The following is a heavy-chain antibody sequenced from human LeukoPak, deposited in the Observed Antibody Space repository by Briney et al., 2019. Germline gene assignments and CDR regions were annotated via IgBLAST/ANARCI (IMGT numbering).Heavy chain of an antibody. D-gene: IGHD2-2*01. Sequence: SETLSLTCTVSGGSISSYYWSWIRQPAGKGLEWIGRIYTSGSTNYNPSLKSRVTMSVDTSKNQFSLKLSSVTAADTAVYYCARGAHSTTIPNYYYFYYMDVWGKGTTVTVSS. V-gene: IGHV4-4*07. J-gene: IGHJ6*03. CDR3: ARGAHSTTIPNYYYFYYMDV. CDR1: GGSISSYY. CDR2: IYTSGST.